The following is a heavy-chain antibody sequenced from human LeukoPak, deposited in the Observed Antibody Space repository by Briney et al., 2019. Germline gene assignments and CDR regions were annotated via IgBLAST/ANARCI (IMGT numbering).Heavy chain of an antibody. V-gene: IGHV3-23*01. CDR2: FSARDGRR. Sequence: GGALRLSCAASGFTFNRYKMNWVSRAPGKGVEGVSGFSARDGRRYYADSVKGGLTISRENSKKTLYMQMNSLRAEDTAVYYCARDLEWESQNGPYYYYYYMDVWGKGTTVTVSS. J-gene: IGHJ6*03. CDR3: ARDLEWESQNGPYYYYYYMDV. CDR1: GFTFNRYK. D-gene: IGHD1-26*01.